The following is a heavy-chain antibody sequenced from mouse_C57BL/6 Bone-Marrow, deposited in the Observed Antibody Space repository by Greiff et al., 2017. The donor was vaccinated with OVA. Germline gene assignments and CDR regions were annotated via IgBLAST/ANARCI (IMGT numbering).Heavy chain of an antibody. D-gene: IGHD2-3*01. CDR3: TTDDYYPFAY. CDR1: GFNIKDDY. Sequence: VQLQQSGAELVRPGASVKLSCTASGFNIKDDYMHWVKQRHEQGLEWIGWIDPENGDTEYASKLQGKATITADKSSNTAYMQLSSRTSEDTDVEYCTTDDYYPFAYWGQGTTLTVSS. V-gene: IGHV14-4*01. CDR2: IDPENGDT. J-gene: IGHJ2*01.